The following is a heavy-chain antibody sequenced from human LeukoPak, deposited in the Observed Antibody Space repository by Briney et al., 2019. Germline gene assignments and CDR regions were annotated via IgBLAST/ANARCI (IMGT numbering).Heavy chain of an antibody. Sequence: GASVKVSCKASGGTFGSYAISWVRQAPGQGLEWMGGIIPIFGTANYAQKFQGRVTITADESTSTAYMELSSLRSEDTAVYYCARGYSGSYYTPSDYYYGMDVWGQGTTVTVSS. CDR2: IIPIFGTA. CDR3: ARGYSGSYYTPSDYYYGMDV. CDR1: GGTFGSYA. D-gene: IGHD1-26*01. V-gene: IGHV1-69*13. J-gene: IGHJ6*02.